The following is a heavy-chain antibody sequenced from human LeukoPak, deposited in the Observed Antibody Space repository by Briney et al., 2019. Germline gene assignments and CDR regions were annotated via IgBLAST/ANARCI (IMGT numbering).Heavy chain of an antibody. CDR3: ARAPSYSRDYGMDV. V-gene: IGHV1-2*02. CDR2: INPNSGGT. D-gene: IGHD6-13*01. Sequence: ASVKVSCKASGYTFTGYYMHWVRQAPGQGLEWMGWINPNSGGTNYAQKFQGRVTMTRDTSISTAYMELSSLRSEDTAVYYCARAPSYSRDYGMDVWGQGTTVTVSS. J-gene: IGHJ6*02. CDR1: GYTFTGYY.